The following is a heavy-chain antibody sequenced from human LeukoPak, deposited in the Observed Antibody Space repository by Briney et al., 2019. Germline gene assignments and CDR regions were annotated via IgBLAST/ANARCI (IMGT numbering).Heavy chain of an antibody. V-gene: IGHV3-15*01. Sequence: GGSLRLSCAASGFTFSNAWMSWVRQAPGKGLEWVGRIKSKTDGGTTDYAALVKGRFTISRDDSKNTLYLQMNSLKTEDTAVYYCARTQAYLTFDYWGQGTLVTVSS. CDR2: IKSKTDGGTT. J-gene: IGHJ4*02. CDR1: GFTFSNAW. CDR3: ARTQAYLTFDY. D-gene: IGHD2-2*01.